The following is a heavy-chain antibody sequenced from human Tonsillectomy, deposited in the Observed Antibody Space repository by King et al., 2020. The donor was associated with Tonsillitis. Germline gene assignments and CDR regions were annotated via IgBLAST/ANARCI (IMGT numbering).Heavy chain of an antibody. CDR3: ARILATAMGVDAFDI. CDR1: GFSLSTSGMR. CDR2: IDWDDDK. Sequence: VTLKESGPALVKPTQTLTLTCTFSGFSLSTSGMRVSWIRQPPGKALEWLARIDWDDDKFYSTSLKTRLTISKDTPKNQVVLTMTNMDPVDTATYYCARILATAMGVDAFDIWGQGTMVTVSS. J-gene: IGHJ3*02. D-gene: IGHD5-18*01. V-gene: IGHV2-70*04.